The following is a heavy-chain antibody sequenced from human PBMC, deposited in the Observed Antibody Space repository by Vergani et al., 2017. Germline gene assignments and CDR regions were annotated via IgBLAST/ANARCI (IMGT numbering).Heavy chain of an antibody. CDR2: IYYSGST. CDR3: ARNPYCGGDFYADSFDI. V-gene: IGHV4-59*01. J-gene: IGHJ3*02. Sequence: VQLQESCPGLVKPSETLSLTCTVSGGSISSYYWSWIRQPPGKGLEWIGYIYYSGSTNYNPSLKSRVTISVDTSKNQFSLKLSSVTAADTAVYYCARNPYCGGDFYADSFDIWGQGTMVTVSS. D-gene: IGHD2-21*02. CDR1: GGSISSYY.